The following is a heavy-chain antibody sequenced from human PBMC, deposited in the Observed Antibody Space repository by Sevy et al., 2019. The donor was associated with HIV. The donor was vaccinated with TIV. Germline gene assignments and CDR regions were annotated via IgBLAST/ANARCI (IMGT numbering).Heavy chain of an antibody. Sequence: GGSLRLSCAASGFTFSSYWMSWVRQAPGKGLEWVANIKQDGSEKYYVDSVKGRFTISRDNAKNSLYLQTNSLRAEDTAVYYCARDAGESIAARPDYYYYGMDVWGQGTTVTVSS. CDR1: GFTFSSYW. CDR3: ARDAGESIAARPDYYYYGMDV. V-gene: IGHV3-7*01. CDR2: IKQDGSEK. D-gene: IGHD6-6*01. J-gene: IGHJ6*02.